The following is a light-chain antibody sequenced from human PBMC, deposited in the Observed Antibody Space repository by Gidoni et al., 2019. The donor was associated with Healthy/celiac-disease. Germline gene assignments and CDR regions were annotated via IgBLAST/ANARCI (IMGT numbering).Light chain of an antibody. J-gene: IGLJ3*02. Sequence: QPPSVSGAPGQRVTISCTGSSSNIGAGYDVHWYQQLPGTAPKLLIYGNSNRPSGVPDRFSGSKSGSSASLAITGLQAEDEADYYCQSYDSSLSGSRVFGGGTKLTVL. CDR1: SSNIGAGYD. CDR2: GNS. CDR3: QSYDSSLSGSRV. V-gene: IGLV1-40*01.